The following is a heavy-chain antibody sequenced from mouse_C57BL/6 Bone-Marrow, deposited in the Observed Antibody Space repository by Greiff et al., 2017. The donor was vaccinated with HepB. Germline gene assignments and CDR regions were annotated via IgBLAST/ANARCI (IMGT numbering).Heavy chain of an antibody. J-gene: IGHJ1*03. CDR3: ASYGSSLGV. Sequence: QVQLKESGPGLVQPSQSLSITCTVSGFSFTSYGVHWVRQSPGKGLEWLGVIWRGGSTDYNAAFMSRLNITKDNSKSQVFFKMNSLQADDTAIYYCASYGSSLGVWGTGTTVTVSS. CDR1: GFSFTSYG. CDR2: IWRGGST. D-gene: IGHD1-1*01. V-gene: IGHV2-5*01.